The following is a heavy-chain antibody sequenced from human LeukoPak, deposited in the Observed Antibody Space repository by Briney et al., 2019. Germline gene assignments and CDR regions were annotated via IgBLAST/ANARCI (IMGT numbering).Heavy chain of an antibody. D-gene: IGHD1-26*01. CDR1: GFTFSSYA. V-gene: IGHV3-64*01. J-gene: IGHJ4*02. Sequence: PGGSLRLSCAASGFTFSSYAMHWVRQAPGKGLEYVSAISSNGGSTYYANSVKGRFTISRDNSKNTLYLQMGSLRAEDMAVYYCARADGPRLWELLSDYWGQGTLVTVSS. CDR3: ARADGPRLWELLSDY. CDR2: ISSNGGST.